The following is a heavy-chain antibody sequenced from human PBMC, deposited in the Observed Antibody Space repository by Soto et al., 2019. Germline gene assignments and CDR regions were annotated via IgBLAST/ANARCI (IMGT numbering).Heavy chain of an antibody. D-gene: IGHD3-9*01. CDR2: ISAYNGNT. CDR3: ARVEERYDILAGYLDI. J-gene: IGHJ3*02. V-gene: IGHV1-18*01. CDR1: GYTFTSYG. Sequence: QVQLVQSGAEVKKPGASVKVSCKASGYTFTSYGISWVRQAPGQGLEWMGWISAYNGNTIDAQKLEGRVTMTTDTSPSTAYMERRSLRSDDTAVYYCARVEERYDILAGYLDIWGQGTMVAVSS.